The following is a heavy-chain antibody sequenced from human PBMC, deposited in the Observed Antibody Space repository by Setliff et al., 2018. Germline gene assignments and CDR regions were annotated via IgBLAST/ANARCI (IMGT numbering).Heavy chain of an antibody. Sequence: GASVKVSCKTSGYTFTSYDINWVRQATGQGLEWMGWMNPNSGNTGYAQKFQGRVTMTRNTSISTAYMELSSLRSEDTAVYYCARGPPGFPRPPSFDPWGQGTLVTVSS. CDR3: ARGPPGFPRPPSFDP. CDR1: GYTFTSYD. CDR2: MNPNSGNT. V-gene: IGHV1-8*01. D-gene: IGHD6-6*01. J-gene: IGHJ5*02.